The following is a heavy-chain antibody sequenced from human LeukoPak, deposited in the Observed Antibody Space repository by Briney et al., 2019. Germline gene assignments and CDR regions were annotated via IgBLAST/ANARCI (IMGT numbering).Heavy chain of an antibody. CDR2: ISAYNGNT. V-gene: IGHV1-18*01. Sequence: ASVKVSCKASGYTFTSYGISWVRQAPGQGLEWMGWISAYNGNTNYAQKLQGRVTMTTDTSISTAYMELSSLGSEDTAVYYCARGSAGPRSGWYPVDYWGQGTLVTVSS. CDR1: GYTFTSYG. J-gene: IGHJ4*02. CDR3: ARGSAGPRSGWYPVDY. D-gene: IGHD6-19*01.